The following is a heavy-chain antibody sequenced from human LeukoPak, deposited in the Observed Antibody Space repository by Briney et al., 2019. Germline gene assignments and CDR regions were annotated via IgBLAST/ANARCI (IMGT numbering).Heavy chain of an antibody. Sequence: SETLSLTCTVSGGSISSRSDYWGWIRQTPGKGLEWIGNLDSSGSTYYNPSLKSRVTISVGTSKNQFSLNLRSVTAADTAIYFCSRSRDYGGLYFYYYMDVWGKGTTVTVSS. D-gene: IGHD4-23*01. CDR3: SRSRDYGGLYFYYYMDV. V-gene: IGHV4-39*01. J-gene: IGHJ6*03. CDR2: LDSSGST. CDR1: GGSISSRSDY.